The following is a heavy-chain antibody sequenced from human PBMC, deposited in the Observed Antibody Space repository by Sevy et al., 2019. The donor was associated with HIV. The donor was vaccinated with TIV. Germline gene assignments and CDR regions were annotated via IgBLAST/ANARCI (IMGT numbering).Heavy chain of an antibody. J-gene: IGHJ4*02. CDR2: INQDGSVK. Sequence: GGSLRLSCVASGFSLNNYWMNWVRQAPGKGLEWVANINQDGSVKYYVESVRGRFTISRDNARNLVFLQMSSLRVDDAALYYCVRARGKDGGFWGQGTLVTVSS. V-gene: IGHV3-7*01. CDR3: VRARGKDGGF. CDR1: GFSLNNYW.